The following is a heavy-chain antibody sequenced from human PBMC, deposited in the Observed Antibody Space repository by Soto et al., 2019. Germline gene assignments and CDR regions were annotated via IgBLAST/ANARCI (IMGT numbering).Heavy chain of an antibody. Sequence: PGGSLRLSCAASGFTFSSYWIHWVRQAPGKGLMWVSRINSDGSSTSYADSVKGRFTVSRDNAKNTLYLQMNSLRVEDTAVYYCARDSYSGCFDPWGQGTLVTVSS. CDR3: ARDSYSGCFDP. CDR1: GFTFSSYW. J-gene: IGHJ5*02. V-gene: IGHV3-74*01. CDR2: INSDGSST. D-gene: IGHD2-15*01.